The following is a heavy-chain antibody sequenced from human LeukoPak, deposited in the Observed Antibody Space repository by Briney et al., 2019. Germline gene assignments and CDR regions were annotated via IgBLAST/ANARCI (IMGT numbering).Heavy chain of an antibody. Sequence: SETLSLTCTVSGGSISSYYWSWIRQPAGKGLEWIGRIYTSGSTNYNPSLKSRVTMSVDTSKNQFSLKLSSVTAADTAVYYCARETYCGGDCYLIDYWGQGTLVTVSS. CDR3: ARETYCGGDCYLIDY. CDR2: IYTSGST. CDR1: GGSISSYY. D-gene: IGHD2-21*02. V-gene: IGHV4-4*07. J-gene: IGHJ4*02.